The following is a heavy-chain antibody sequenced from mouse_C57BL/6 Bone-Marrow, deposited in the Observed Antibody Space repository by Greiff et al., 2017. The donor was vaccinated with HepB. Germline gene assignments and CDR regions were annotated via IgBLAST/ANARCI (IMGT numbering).Heavy chain of an antibody. V-gene: IGHV1-64*01. CDR2: IHPNSGST. J-gene: IGHJ3*01. D-gene: IGHD3-2*02. CDR3: AIPDSSGYVLAY. CDR1: GYTFTSYW. Sequence: QVQLQQPGAELVKPGASVKLSCKASGYTFTSYWMHWVKQRPGQGLEWIGMIHPNSGSTNYNEKFKSKATLTVDKSSSTAYMQLSSLTSEDSAVYYCAIPDSSGYVLAYWGQGTLVTVSA.